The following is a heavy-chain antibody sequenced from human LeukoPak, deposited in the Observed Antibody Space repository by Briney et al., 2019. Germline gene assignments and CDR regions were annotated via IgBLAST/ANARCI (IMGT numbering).Heavy chain of an antibody. J-gene: IGHJ4*02. V-gene: IGHV3-11*04. CDR2: ISGSGKVT. CDR3: ARDLPRRAHEDY. Sequence: GGSLRLSCVASGFTFSDYDMGWIRQAPGRGPEWISHISGSGKVTYHVDSVKSRFTISRDNAKNSLYLQMNSLRAEDTAVYYCARDLPRRAHEDYWGQGTLVTVSS. CDR1: GFTFSDYD.